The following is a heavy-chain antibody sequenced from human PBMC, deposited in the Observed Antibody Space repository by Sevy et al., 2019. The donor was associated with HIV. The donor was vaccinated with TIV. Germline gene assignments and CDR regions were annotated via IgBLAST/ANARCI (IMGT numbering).Heavy chain of an antibody. CDR3: ALAAQVTMRSAVGFFEY. D-gene: IGHD3-22*01. V-gene: IGHV1-69*13. CDR2: IIPIFGTT. J-gene: IGHJ4*02. CDR1: GGTFSSYP. Sequence: ASVKVSCKASGGTFSSYPFSWVRQAPGQGLEWMGGIIPIFGTTKSAQKFQGRLTINADESTSTAYMELSRLRSDDTDVYYCALAAQVTMRSAVGFFEYWGQGTLVTVSS.